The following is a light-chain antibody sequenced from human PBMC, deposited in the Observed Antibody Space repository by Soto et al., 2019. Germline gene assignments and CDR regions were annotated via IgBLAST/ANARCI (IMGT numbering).Light chain of an antibody. J-gene: IGKJ1*01. CDR1: QTVGTN. CDR2: GAS. CDR3: QQYNRWPGT. V-gene: IGKV3D-15*01. Sequence: EIVMTQSPATLSVSAGERATLSCRASQTVGTNLAWYQQKPGQAPRLLIYGASTRATVIPARFSGSGSGTDFTLTINSLQSEDLAVYFCQQYNRWPGTFGQGTKVEIK.